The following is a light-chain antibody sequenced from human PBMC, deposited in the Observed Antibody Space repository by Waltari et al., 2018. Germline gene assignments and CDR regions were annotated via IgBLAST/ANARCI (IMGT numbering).Light chain of an antibody. Sequence: DFVMTQSPDSLTVSLGERATINCKSGQSVLYTSDSKNYLAWYQQIPGQPPKLLIYWASIRASGVPDRFSGSGSGTDFTLTISSLQAEDVALYYCQQYYTTPFTFGQGTTLEIK. CDR2: WAS. CDR3: QQYYTTPFT. V-gene: IGKV4-1*01. CDR1: QSVLYTSDSKNY. J-gene: IGKJ2*01.